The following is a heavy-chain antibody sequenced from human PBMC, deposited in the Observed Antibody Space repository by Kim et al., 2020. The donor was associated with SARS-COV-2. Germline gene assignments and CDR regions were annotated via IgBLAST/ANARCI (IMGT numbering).Heavy chain of an antibody. Sequence: GGSLRLSCAASGFTFSSYDMHWVRQATGKGLEWVSAIGTAGDTYYPGSVKGRFTISRENAKNSLYLQMNSLRAGDTAVYYCARGDWVHYGGNSGWFDPWGQGTLVTVSS. D-gene: IGHD2-21*02. CDR1: GFTFSSYD. J-gene: IGHJ5*02. CDR2: IGTAGDT. V-gene: IGHV3-13*01. CDR3: ARGDWVHYGGNSGWFDP.